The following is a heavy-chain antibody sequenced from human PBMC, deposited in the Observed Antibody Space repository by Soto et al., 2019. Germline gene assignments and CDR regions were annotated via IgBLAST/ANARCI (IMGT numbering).Heavy chain of an antibody. CDR1: GGSIGGYS. CDR3: ARSTIVSPFDI. V-gene: IGHV4-59*01. CDR2: IYSNGNT. Sequence: QMQLQESGPGLVKPSETLSLSCTVSGGSIGGYSWTWIRQTPGKGLEWIGYIYSNGNTNYNPSLESRLTLSVDTSRNQLSLMLTSVTAADTALYFCARSTIVSPFDIWGRGTMVTVSP. J-gene: IGHJ3*02. D-gene: IGHD5-12*01.